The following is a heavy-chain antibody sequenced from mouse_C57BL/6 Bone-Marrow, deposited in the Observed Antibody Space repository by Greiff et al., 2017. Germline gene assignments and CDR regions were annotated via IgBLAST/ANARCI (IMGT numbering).Heavy chain of an antibody. Sequence: QVQLQQPGAELVKPGASVKLSCKASGYTFTSYWMHWVKQRPGQGLEWIGMIHPNSVSTTYNEKFKSKATLTVDKSSSTAYMQLSSLTSEDSAVYYCARSTVHFDYWGQGTTLTVSS. J-gene: IGHJ2*01. CDR3: ARSTVHFDY. CDR1: GYTFTSYW. V-gene: IGHV1-64*01. CDR2: IHPNSVST.